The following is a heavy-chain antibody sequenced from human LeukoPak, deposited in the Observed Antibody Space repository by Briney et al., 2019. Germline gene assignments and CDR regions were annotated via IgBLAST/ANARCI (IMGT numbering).Heavy chain of an antibody. D-gene: IGHD6-13*01. Sequence: PSETLSLTCSVSGGFNTHYYWSWIRQPPGKGLEWIGYFYHSGSTNYNPSLTSRVTISMDTSKNQFSLRLNSVTAADTAIYYCARHIWGIAPSGIDGFDVWGQGTMVTVSS. J-gene: IGHJ3*01. CDR3: ARHIWGIAPSGIDGFDV. CDR1: GGFNTHYY. CDR2: FYHSGST. V-gene: IGHV4-59*01.